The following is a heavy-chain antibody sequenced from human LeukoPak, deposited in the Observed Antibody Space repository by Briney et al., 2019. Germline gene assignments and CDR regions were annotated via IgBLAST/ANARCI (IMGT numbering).Heavy chain of an antibody. V-gene: IGHV1-18*01. D-gene: IGHD6-13*01. CDR1: GYTFTSYG. Sequence: ASVKVSCKASGYTFTSYGISWVRQAPGQGLEWMGWISAYNGHTNYAQKFQGRVTMTADTSTSTAYMDLRSLRSDDTAVYYCAREMPAAAGSDAFDIWGQGTMVTVSS. CDR3: AREMPAAAGSDAFDI. CDR2: ISAYNGHT. J-gene: IGHJ3*02.